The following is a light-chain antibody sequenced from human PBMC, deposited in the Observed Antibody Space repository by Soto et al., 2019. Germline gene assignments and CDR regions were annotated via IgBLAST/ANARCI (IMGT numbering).Light chain of an antibody. CDR3: QQSYATPQT. J-gene: IGKJ1*01. CDR2: AAS. Sequence: DNQMTQSPSSLSASVGDRVTITCRASQSISSYLNWYQQKPGKAPNLLIYAASSLQSGVPSRFSGSGSGTDFALTISSLQPEDFATYYCQQSYATPQTFGQGTKVEIK. CDR1: QSISSY. V-gene: IGKV1-39*01.